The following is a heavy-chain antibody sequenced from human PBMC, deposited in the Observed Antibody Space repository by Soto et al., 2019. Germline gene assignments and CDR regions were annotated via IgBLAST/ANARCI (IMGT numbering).Heavy chain of an antibody. CDR2: INPNSGGT. J-gene: IGHJ3*02. D-gene: IGHD1-1*01. Sequence: ASVKVSCKASGYTFTGYYMHWVRQAPGQGLEWMGWINPNSGGTNYAQKFQGWVTMTRDTSISTAYMELSRLRSDDTAVYYCARAWGPTGTTCETDAFDIWGQGTMVTVSS. CDR1: GYTFTGYY. V-gene: IGHV1-2*04. CDR3: ARAWGPTGTTCETDAFDI.